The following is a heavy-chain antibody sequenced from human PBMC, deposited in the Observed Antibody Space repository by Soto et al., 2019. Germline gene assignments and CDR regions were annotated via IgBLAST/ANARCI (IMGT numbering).Heavy chain of an antibody. Sequence: ASVKVSCKASGGTFSSYAISWVRQAPGQGLEWMGGIIPIFGTANYAQKFQGRVTITADKSTSTAYMELSSLRSEDTAVYYCAREWFEYYYYYGMDVRGQGPTVTVS. CDR2: IIPIFGTA. J-gene: IGHJ6*02. D-gene: IGHD3-10*01. CDR1: GGTFSSYA. CDR3: AREWFEYYYYYGMDV. V-gene: IGHV1-69*06.